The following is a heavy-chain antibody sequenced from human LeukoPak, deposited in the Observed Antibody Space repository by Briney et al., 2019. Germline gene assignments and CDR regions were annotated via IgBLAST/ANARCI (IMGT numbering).Heavy chain of an antibody. D-gene: IGHD3-16*01. V-gene: IGHV3-9*01. Sequence: GGSLRLSCAAAGFTFDNYAMHWVRHAPGKGLEWVSRISWNTGNIDYADSVKGRFTISRDNAKNSLYLQMNGLRAEDTALYYCAKGTTFDAFDMWGQGTMVTVSS. CDR1: GFTFDNYA. J-gene: IGHJ3*02. CDR3: AKGTTFDAFDM. CDR2: ISWNTGNI.